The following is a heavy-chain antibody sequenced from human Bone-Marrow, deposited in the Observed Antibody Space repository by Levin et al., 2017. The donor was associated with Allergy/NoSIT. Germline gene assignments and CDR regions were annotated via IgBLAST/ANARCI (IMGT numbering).Heavy chain of an antibody. CDR1: GFTFSDYY. CDR2: ISSSGSTI. D-gene: IGHD1-26*01. Sequence: GGSLRLSCAASGFTFSDYYMSWIRQAPGKGLEWVSYISSSGSTIYYADSVKGRFTISRDDAKNSLYLQMNSLRAEDTAVYYCARGSLVGAADAFDIWGQGTMVTVSS. J-gene: IGHJ3*02. CDR3: ARGSLVGAADAFDI. V-gene: IGHV3-11*01.